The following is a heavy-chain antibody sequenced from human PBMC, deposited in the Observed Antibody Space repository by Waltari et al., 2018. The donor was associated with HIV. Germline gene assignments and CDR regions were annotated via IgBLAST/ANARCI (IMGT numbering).Heavy chain of an antibody. CDR3: VHHPMAPVGRLRSYSFDY. V-gene: IGHV2-5*01. CDR2: IHWNEDR. Sequence: QITLKESGPTLVKPTETLMLTCTFSGFSLSTTGVGVGWIRQPPGKALEWLALIHWNEDRRYSPSLKSRLTVTKDTSKNQVVLTQTNVDPLDTATYFCVHHPMAPVGRLRSYSFDYWGQGMLVSVSS. J-gene: IGHJ4*02. D-gene: IGHD2-21*01. CDR1: GFSLSTTGVG.